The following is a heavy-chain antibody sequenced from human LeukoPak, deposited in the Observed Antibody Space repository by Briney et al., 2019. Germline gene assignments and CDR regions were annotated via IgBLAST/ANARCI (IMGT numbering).Heavy chain of an antibody. V-gene: IGHV1-69*04. CDR2: IIPILGIA. D-gene: IGHD3-10*01. CDR1: GGTFSSYA. J-gene: IGHJ4*02. Sequence: SVKVSCKASGGTFSSYAISWVRQAPGQGLEWMGRIIPILGIANYAQKFQGRVTITADKSTSTAYVELSSLRSEDTAVYYCAGWFGSAAFDYWGQGTLVTVSS. CDR3: AGWFGSAAFDY.